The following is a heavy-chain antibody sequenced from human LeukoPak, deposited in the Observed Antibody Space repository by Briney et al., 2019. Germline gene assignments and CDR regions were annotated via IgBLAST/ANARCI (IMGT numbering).Heavy chain of an antibody. CDR2: IWYDGSNK. CDR1: GFNFSSYG. J-gene: IGHJ4*02. D-gene: IGHD6-13*01. V-gene: IGHV3-33*01. CDR3: ARAAYNSSPDY. Sequence: GRSLRLSCAASGFNFSSYGMHWVRQAPGKGLEWVAVIWYDGSNKYYADSVKGRFTISRDNSKNTLYLQMNSLRAEDTAVYYCARAAYNSSPDYWGQGTLVTVSS.